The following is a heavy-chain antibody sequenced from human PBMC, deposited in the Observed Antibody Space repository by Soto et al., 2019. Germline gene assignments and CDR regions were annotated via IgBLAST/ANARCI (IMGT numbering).Heavy chain of an antibody. Sequence: PGGSLRLSCAASGFTFSTCWMMWVRQAPGKGLERVANINQDGSERYYVDSVKGRFTISRDNAKNSLYLQMNSLRAEDTAVYYCVKDNRGSYWGQGTLVTVSS. CDR3: VKDNRGSY. CDR1: GFTFSTCW. V-gene: IGHV3-7*01. J-gene: IGHJ4*02. CDR2: INQDGSER. D-gene: IGHD3-10*01.